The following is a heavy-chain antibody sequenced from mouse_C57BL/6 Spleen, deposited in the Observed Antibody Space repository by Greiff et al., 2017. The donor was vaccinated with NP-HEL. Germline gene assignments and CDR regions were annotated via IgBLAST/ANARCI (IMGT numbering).Heavy chain of an antibody. CDR2: IDPSDSYT. CDR3: ASLGGTGFAY. V-gene: IGHV1-69*01. CDR1: GYTFTSYW. J-gene: IGHJ3*01. Sequence: VQLQQPGAELVMPGASVKLSCKASGYTFTSYWMHWVKQRPGQGLEWIGEIDPSDSYTNYNQKFKGKSTLTVDKSSSTAYMQLSSLTSEDSAVYYCASLGGTGFAYWGQGTLVTVSA. D-gene: IGHD3-3*01.